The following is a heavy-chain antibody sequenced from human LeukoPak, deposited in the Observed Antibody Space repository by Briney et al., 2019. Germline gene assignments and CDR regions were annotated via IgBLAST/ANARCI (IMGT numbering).Heavy chain of an antibody. CDR3: ARGAPDFWNVYYMDV. CDR1: GYTFTSYD. D-gene: IGHD3-3*01. CDR2: MNPNSGNT. Sequence: ASVKVSCKASGYTFTSYDINWVRQATGQGLEWMGWMNPNSGNTGYAQKFQGRVTITRNTSISTASMELSSLRSEDTAVYYCARGAPDFWNVYYMDVWGKGTTVTVSS. J-gene: IGHJ6*03. V-gene: IGHV1-8*03.